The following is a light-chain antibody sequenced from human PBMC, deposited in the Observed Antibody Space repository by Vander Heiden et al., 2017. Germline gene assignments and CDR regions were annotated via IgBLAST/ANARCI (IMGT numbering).Light chain of an antibody. Sequence: DIQLTQSPSFLSASVGDRVTLTCRASQGISSYLAWYQQKPGKAPKLLIYAASTLQSGVPSRFSGSGSGTEFTLTISSLQPEDFATYYCQQLNSYARTFGQGTKVEIK. J-gene: IGKJ1*01. CDR1: QGISSY. CDR3: QQLNSYART. CDR2: AAS. V-gene: IGKV1-9*01.